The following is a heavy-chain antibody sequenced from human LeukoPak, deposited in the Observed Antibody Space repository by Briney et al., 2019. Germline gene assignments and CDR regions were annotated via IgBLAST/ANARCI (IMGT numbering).Heavy chain of an antibody. CDR1: GFTFDDYG. CDR2: INWNGGST. CDR3: AREDCSGGSCYSAFDY. D-gene: IGHD2-15*01. Sequence: GGSLRLSCAASGFTFDDYGMSWVRQAPGKGLEWVSGINWNGGSTGYADSVKGRFTISRDNAKNSLYLQMNSLRAEDTALYYCAREDCSGGSCYSAFDYWGQGTLVTVSS. J-gene: IGHJ4*02. V-gene: IGHV3-20*04.